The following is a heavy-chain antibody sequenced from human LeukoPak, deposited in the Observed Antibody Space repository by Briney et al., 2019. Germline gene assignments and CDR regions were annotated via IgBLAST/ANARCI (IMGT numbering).Heavy chain of an antibody. J-gene: IGHJ4*02. CDR1: GGPISNSGYY. Sequence: SETLSLTCTVSGGPISNSGYYWAWIRQPPGKGLEWIGSIYYSGSTYYNPSLKSRVTISVDTSKNQFSLKLSSVTAADTAVYYCARDSPPAHYGGKDYWGQGTLVTVSS. CDR2: IYYSGST. V-gene: IGHV4-39*07. CDR3: ARDSPPAHYGGKDY. D-gene: IGHD4-23*01.